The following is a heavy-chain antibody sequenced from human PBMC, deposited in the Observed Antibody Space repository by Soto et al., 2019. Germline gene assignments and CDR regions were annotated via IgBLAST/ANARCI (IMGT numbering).Heavy chain of an antibody. J-gene: IGHJ6*02. Sequence: QVQLVQSGAEVKKPGSSVKVSCKASGGTFSSYAISWVRQAPGQGLEWMGGIIPIFGTANYAQKFQGRVTITADESTSTAYMAVSSLRAEGTAVYYCARCLEWPDGVLDVWGQGTTVTVSS. D-gene: IGHD3-3*01. CDR1: GGTFSSYA. V-gene: IGHV1-69*01. CDR3: ARCLEWPDGVLDV. CDR2: IIPIFGTA.